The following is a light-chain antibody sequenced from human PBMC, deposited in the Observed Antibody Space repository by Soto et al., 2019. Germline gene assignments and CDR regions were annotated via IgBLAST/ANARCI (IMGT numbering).Light chain of an antibody. V-gene: IGKV1-17*01. CDR3: LQDQAYPWT. Sequence: DIQMTQSPSSLSASVGARVPITCRASQGIRYNLGWYQQRPGKAPERLIYDTFTLASGVPSRFSGSGSGTEFTLTIASLQPEDVATYYCLQDQAYPWTFGQGTKVELK. J-gene: IGKJ1*01. CDR2: DTF. CDR1: QGIRYN.